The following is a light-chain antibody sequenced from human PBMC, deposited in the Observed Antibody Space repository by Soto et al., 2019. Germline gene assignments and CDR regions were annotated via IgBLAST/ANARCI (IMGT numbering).Light chain of an antibody. J-gene: IGKJ2*01. CDR2: WAS. Sequence: VLTQSPDSLAVSLGERATVNCKSSQTVLDSSTNKSYVAWYQKKPGHSPKLLVHWASTRESGVPDRFSGGGSGTDFTLTIASLQAEDVAVYYCHQYYTTPQTFGQGTKLEIK. CDR3: HQYYTTPQT. CDR1: QTVLDSSTNKSY. V-gene: IGKV4-1*01.